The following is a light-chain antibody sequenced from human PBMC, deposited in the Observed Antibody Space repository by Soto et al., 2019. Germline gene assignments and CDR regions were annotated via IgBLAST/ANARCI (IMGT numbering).Light chain of an antibody. CDR3: QHRGKWPRT. CDR1: QSVSSY. CDR2: GAS. Sequence: EIVLTQPPATLSLSPGERATLSCRASQSVSSYLAWYQQKPGQAPRLLIYGASNRATGIPARFSGSGSGTDFTLTISSLEPEDVAVYYCQHRGKWPRTFGQGTKLEIK. J-gene: IGKJ2*01. V-gene: IGKV3-11*01.